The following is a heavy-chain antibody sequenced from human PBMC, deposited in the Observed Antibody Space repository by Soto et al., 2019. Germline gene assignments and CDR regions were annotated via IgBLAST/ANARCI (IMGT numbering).Heavy chain of an antibody. V-gene: IGHV3-15*07. D-gene: IGHD4-4*01. J-gene: IGHJ6*02. CDR3: TTPFSNYDSYYYYGMDV. Sequence: GGSLRLSCAASGFTFSNAWMNWVRQAPGKGLEWVGRIKSKTDGGTTDYAAPVKGRFTISRDDSKNTLYLQMNSLKTEDTAVYYCTTPFSNYDSYYYYGMDVWGQGTTVTVSS. CDR2: IKSKTDGGTT. CDR1: GFTFSNAW.